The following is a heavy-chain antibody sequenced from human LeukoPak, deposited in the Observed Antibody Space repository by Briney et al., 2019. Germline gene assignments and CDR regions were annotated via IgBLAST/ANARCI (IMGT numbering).Heavy chain of an antibody. V-gene: IGHV3-11*05. CDR1: GFTFSDYY. J-gene: IGHJ4*02. D-gene: IGHD2-2*01. CDR3: AKDSGYCDTTSCRLAN. Sequence: GGSLRLSCAASGFTFSDYYMSWTRQAPGKGLEWVSYISSSSYTNYADSVKGRFTISRDNAKNSLYLQMNSLRAEDTAVYYCAKDSGYCDTTSCRLANWGQGTLVTVSS. CDR2: ISSSSYT.